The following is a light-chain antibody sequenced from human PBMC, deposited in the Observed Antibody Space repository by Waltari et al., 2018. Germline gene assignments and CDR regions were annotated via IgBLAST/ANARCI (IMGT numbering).Light chain of an antibody. CDR1: TNVLYSSNSKNS. CDR3: QQYYTTPHT. Sequence: DIVMTQSPDSLAVSLGERATIHCKSSTNVLYSSNSKNSLAWYQQKPGQSPKLLIYWASTRESGVPDRFSGSGSGTDFTLTISSLQAEDAAVYYCQQYYTTPHTFGQGTKVEFK. V-gene: IGKV4-1*01. J-gene: IGKJ1*01. CDR2: WAS.